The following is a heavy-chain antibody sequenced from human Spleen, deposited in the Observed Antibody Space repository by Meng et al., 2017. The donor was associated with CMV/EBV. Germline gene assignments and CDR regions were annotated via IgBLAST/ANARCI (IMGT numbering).Heavy chain of an antibody. CDR3: ARDQGYSSSDFDY. J-gene: IGHJ4*02. V-gene: IGHV3-21*06. Sequence: GGSLRLSCAASGFTFSSYSMSWVRQAPGKGLEWISSISAGSISIYYADSVKGRFTISRDNAKNSLYLQMNSLRAEDTAVYYCARDQGYSSSDFDYWGQGTLVTVSS. CDR1: GFTFSSYS. CDR2: ISAGSISI. D-gene: IGHD6-6*01.